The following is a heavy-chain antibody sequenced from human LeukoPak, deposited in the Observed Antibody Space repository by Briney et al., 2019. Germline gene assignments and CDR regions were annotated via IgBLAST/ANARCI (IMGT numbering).Heavy chain of an antibody. CDR1: GFTFSNYA. CDR2: ISGTGGNT. J-gene: IGHJ4*02. D-gene: IGHD3-10*01. CDR3: ATNSPREEYYFDY. V-gene: IGHV3-23*01. Sequence: GGSLRLSCAASGFTFSNYAMSWVRQAPGKGLEWVSGISGTGGNTYYTDSVKGRFTISRDNSKNTLYLQMNSLRAEDTAVYYCATNSPREEYYFDYWGQGTLVTVSS.